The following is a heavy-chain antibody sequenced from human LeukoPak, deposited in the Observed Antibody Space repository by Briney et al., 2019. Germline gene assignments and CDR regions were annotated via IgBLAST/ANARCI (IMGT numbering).Heavy chain of an antibody. CDR2: INAGNGNT. CDR1: GYTFTSYA. Sequence: GASVKVSCKASGYTFTSYAMHWVRQAPGQRLEWMGWINAGNGNTKYPQEFQGRVTITRDTSASTAYMELSRLRSDDTAVYYCARDAGEYCSSTSCYASDYWGQGTLVTVSS. J-gene: IGHJ4*02. CDR3: ARDAGEYCSSTSCYASDY. D-gene: IGHD2-2*01. V-gene: IGHV1-3*01.